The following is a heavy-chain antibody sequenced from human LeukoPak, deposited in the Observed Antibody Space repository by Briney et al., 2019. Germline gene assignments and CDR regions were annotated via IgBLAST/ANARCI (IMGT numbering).Heavy chain of an antibody. J-gene: IGHJ4*02. CDR3: AHIRINWNYVLLFDY. D-gene: IGHD1-7*01. Sequence: SGPTLVKPTQTLTLTCTFSGFSLSTSGVGVGWIRQPPGKALEWLALIYWNDDKRYSPSLKSRLTITKDTSKNQVVLTMTNMDPVDTATYYCAHIRINWNYVLLFDYWGQGTLVTVSS. V-gene: IGHV2-5*01. CDR2: IYWNDDK. CDR1: GFSLSTSGVG.